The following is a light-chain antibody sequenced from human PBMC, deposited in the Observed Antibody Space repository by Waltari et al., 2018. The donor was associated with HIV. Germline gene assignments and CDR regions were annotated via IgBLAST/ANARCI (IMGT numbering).Light chain of an antibody. V-gene: IGLV3-19*01. J-gene: IGLJ1*01. CDR1: SLRRYS. CDR3: DSRDTNDKHQV. CDR2: GKD. Sequence: SSDLTQDPAVSVALGQTVRITCQGDSLRRYSANWYQQKPGQDPVVVMSGKDNRPSGIPDRFSGSSSGNTGSLTITGAQAEDEAVYYCDSRDTNDKHQVFGTGTKVTV.